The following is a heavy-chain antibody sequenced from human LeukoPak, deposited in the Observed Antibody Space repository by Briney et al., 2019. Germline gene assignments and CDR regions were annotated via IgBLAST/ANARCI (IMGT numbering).Heavy chain of an antibody. V-gene: IGHV1-2*02. Sequence: ASVKVSCKASGYTFTDYFVHWVRQAPGQGLEWMGWINPTNGRTNYAKKFEGRVTSTRETSISTVSMELSRLTSDDTAVYYCARGGRISHSGGYYDYWGQGTLVTVSS. CDR1: GYTFTDYF. CDR3: ARGGRISHSGGYYDY. D-gene: IGHD3-22*01. J-gene: IGHJ4*02. CDR2: INPTNGRT.